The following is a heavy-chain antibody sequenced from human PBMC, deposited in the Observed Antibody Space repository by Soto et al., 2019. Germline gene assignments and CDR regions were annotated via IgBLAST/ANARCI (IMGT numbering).Heavy chain of an antibody. CDR3: ARGMTPPGAPAWYYFDS. Sequence: SETLSLTCTVSGASITGTSYWSWIRQPAGKGLEWIGRFSLSGTTNYNPSLRSRVTMSADVSKNQFSLRLTSVTAADTALYYCARGMTPPGAPAWYYFDSWGQGTLVTV. J-gene: IGHJ4*02. V-gene: IGHV4-4*07. CDR1: GASITGTSY. CDR2: FSLSGTT. D-gene: IGHD2-8*02.